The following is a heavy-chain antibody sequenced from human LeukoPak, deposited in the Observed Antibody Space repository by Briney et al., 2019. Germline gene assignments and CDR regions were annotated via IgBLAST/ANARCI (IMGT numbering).Heavy chain of an antibody. D-gene: IGHD3-10*01. CDR2: INQDGTAK. CDR3: AKLDYYGNY. CDR1: GFTFTAYS. Sequence: GGSLRLSCAASGFTFTAYSMTWVRQAPGRGLEWVANINQDGTAKNYVDSVKGRFTVSRDNARNSLFLQMYSLRAEDTAVYYCAKLDYYGNYWGQGTLVTVSS. V-gene: IGHV3-7*03. J-gene: IGHJ4*02.